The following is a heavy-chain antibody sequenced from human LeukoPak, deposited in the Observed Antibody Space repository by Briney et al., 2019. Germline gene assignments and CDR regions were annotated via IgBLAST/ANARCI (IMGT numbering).Heavy chain of an antibody. CDR2: IFYSGSS. V-gene: IGHV4-39*07. Sequence: SETLSLTCTVSGGSVSSGSYYWGWIRQPPGKGLEWIGSIFYSGSSYYNPSLKGRGTISLDTSKNQFSLKLNSVTAADTAMYYCARPSIYDSTLYFDYWGLGTLVTVSS. J-gene: IGHJ4*02. CDR1: GGSVSSGSYY. D-gene: IGHD3-3*01. CDR3: ARPSIYDSTLYFDY.